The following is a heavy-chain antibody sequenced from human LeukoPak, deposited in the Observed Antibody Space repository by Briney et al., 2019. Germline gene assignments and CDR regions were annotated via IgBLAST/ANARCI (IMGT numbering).Heavy chain of an antibody. D-gene: IGHD6-13*01. V-gene: IGHV2-5*02. CDR3: AHSHGYGSSWSGFDS. Sequence: SGPTLVKPTQTLTLTCTFSGFSLSTGGVGVGWIRQPPGKALEWLALIYWDDEKRHSPSLKSRLTITKDTSKNQVVLTMTNMDPVDTATYYCAHSHGYGSSWSGFDSWGQGTLVTVSS. CDR2: IYWDDEK. J-gene: IGHJ4*02. CDR1: GFSLSTGGVG.